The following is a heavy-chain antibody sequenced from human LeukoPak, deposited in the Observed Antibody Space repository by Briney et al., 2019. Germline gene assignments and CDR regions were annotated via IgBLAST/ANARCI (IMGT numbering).Heavy chain of an antibody. J-gene: IGHJ4*02. D-gene: IGHD2-15*01. CDR2: IYYTGDS. CDR1: GGSISGFY. Sequence: PSETLSLTCSVSGGSISGFYWSWIRQPPGKGLEWIGYIYYTGDSNCDPSLKSRVTVSLDTSKNQVSLRLTSVTAADTAVYYCARHPFATPFDYWGRGTVVTVSS. V-gene: IGHV4-59*08. CDR3: ARHPFATPFDY.